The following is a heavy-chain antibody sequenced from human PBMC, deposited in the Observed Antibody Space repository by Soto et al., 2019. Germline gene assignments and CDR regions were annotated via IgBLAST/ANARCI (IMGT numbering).Heavy chain of an antibody. CDR2: IYSGRST. V-gene: IGHV3-66*04. CDR1: GFTVSSNY. Sequence: EVQLVESGGGLVQPGVSLRLSCAASGFTVSSNYMSWVRQAPGKGLEWVSVIYSGRSTYYADSVEGRFTISRDNSKNTLYLQMNSLRAEHTAVYYCARHRPRDYIDFEFGYWGQGTLVTVSS. CDR3: ARHRPRDYIDFEFGY. J-gene: IGHJ4*02. D-gene: IGHD3-16*01.